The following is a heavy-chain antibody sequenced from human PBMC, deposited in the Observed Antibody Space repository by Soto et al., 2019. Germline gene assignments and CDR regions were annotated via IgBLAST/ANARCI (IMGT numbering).Heavy chain of an antibody. CDR1: GFTFSSYG. CDR2: ISGSGGST. D-gene: IGHD2-2*01. V-gene: IGHV3-23*01. CDR3: AKLGYCSSTSCPTFDY. J-gene: IGHJ4*02. Sequence: GGSLRLSCAASGFTFSSYGMSWVRQAPGKGLEWVSTISGSGGSTYNADSVKGRFTIARDNSKNTLYLQMNSLRAEDTAVYYCAKLGYCSSTSCPTFDYWGQGTLVTVSS.